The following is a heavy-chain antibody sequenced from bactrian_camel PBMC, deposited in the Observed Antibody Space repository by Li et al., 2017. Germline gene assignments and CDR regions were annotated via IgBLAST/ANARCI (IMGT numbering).Heavy chain of an antibody. CDR1: GFTLADSD. D-gene: IGHD3*01. CDR2: INRASTP. V-gene: IGHV3S63*01. Sequence: HVQLVESGGGSVQAGGSLRLSCVGSGFTLADSDMAWYRQAPGKQCELVSSINRASTPYYSPSMKGRFTISRDNHKNTVYLQMNSLKPEDTAMYYCAAARYCYSAHWPVGREVASGKGTQVTVS. J-gene: IGHJ4*01.